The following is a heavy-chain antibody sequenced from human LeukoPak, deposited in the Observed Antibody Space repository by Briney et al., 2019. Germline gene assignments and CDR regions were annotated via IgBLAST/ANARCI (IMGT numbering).Heavy chain of an antibody. D-gene: IGHD3-10*01. CDR3: ASVLGSYYFDY. J-gene: IGHJ4*02. V-gene: IGHV4-59*01. Sequence: PSETLSLTCTVSGGSISSYYWSWIRQPPGKGLEWIAYMYYSGSTNYNPSLKSRVTISVDTSKNQFSLKLSSATAADTAVYYCASVLGSYYFDYWGQGTLVTVSS. CDR1: GGSISSYY. CDR2: MYYSGST.